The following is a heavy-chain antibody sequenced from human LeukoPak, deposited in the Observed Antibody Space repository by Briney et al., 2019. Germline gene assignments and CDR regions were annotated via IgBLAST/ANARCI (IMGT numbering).Heavy chain of an antibody. J-gene: IGHJ4*02. D-gene: IGHD6-19*01. Sequence: ASVKVSCKASGYTFTGYYMHWVRQAPGQGLEWMGWINPNSGGTNYAQKFQGRVTMTRDTPISTAYMELSRLRSDDTAVYYCASFGYSSGSMIDYWGQGTLVTVSS. CDR2: INPNSGGT. V-gene: IGHV1-2*02. CDR3: ASFGYSSGSMIDY. CDR1: GYTFTGYY.